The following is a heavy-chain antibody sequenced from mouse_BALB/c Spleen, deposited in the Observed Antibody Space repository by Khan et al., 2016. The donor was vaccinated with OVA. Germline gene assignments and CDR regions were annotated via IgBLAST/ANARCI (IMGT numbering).Heavy chain of an antibody. Sequence: EVQLQQSGAELVKPGASVKLSCTASGFNIKDTYLHWVKQRPEQGLEWIGRIAPANGNTQYDPKFQGKATIKSDTSSNTSYLQLNRLTSEDTAVYYCARPSYDPRDFEVWGAGTTVTGSS. CDR1: GFNIKDTY. D-gene: IGHD2-3*01. CDR3: ARPSYDPRDFEV. CDR2: IAPANGNT. V-gene: IGHV14-3*02. J-gene: IGHJ1*01.